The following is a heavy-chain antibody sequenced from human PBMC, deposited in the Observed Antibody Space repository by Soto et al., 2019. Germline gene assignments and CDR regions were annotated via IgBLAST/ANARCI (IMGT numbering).Heavy chain of an antibody. J-gene: IGHJ4*02. CDR2: ITYDGSNK. D-gene: IGHD1-7*01. V-gene: IGHV3-30*18. CDR1: GFTFSSYS. Sequence: GGSLRLSCAASGFTFSSYSMNWVRQAPGKGLEWVAVITYDGSNKYYADSVKGRFTISRDNSKNTLSLHLNTLKPEDTAVYHCAKDRVGGTFYTPLGFWGQGTLVTVSS. CDR3: AKDRVGGTFYTPLGF.